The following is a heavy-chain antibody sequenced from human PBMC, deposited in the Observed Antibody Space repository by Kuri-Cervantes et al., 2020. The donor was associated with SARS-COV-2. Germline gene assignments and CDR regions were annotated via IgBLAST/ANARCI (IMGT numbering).Heavy chain of an antibody. J-gene: IGHJ6*03. Sequence: GGSLRLSCAASGFTFSDYYMSWIRQAPGKGLEWVSYISSSSSTIYYADSVKGRFTISRDNAKNSLYLQMNSLRAEDTAVYYCARGEYCSSTSCYYYYYMDVWGKGTTVTVSS. CDR2: ISSSSSTI. D-gene: IGHD2-2*01. V-gene: IGHV3-11*04. CDR1: GFTFSDYY. CDR3: ARGEYCSSTSCYYYYYMDV.